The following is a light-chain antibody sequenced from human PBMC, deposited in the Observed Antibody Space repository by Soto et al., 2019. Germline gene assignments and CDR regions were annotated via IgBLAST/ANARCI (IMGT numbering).Light chain of an antibody. J-gene: IGKJ5*01. V-gene: IGKV3-15*01. CDR3: QQYDNKPPIT. CDR2: ATS. CDR1: QSVSSN. Sequence: EIVMTQSPATLSVSPGERATLSCRASQSVSSNLAWYQQKPGQAPRLLIYATSTRATGIPDRFSGSGSGTEFSLTISSLQSEDFAVYHCQQYDNKPPITFGQGTHWRL.